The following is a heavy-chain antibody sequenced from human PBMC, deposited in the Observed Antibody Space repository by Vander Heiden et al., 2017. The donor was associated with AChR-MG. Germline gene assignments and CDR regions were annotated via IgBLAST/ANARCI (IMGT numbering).Heavy chain of an antibody. J-gene: IGHJ4*02. CDR1: GFTFSSYE. Sequence: EVQLVESGGGLVQPGGSLRLSCAASGFTFSSYEMNWVRQAPGKGLEWVSYISSSGSTIYYADSVKGRFTISRDNAKNSLYLQMNSLRAEDTAVYYCARAGEVFEINFDYWGQGTLVTVSS. CDR2: ISSSGSTI. D-gene: IGHD3-16*01. CDR3: ARAGEVFEINFDY. V-gene: IGHV3-48*03.